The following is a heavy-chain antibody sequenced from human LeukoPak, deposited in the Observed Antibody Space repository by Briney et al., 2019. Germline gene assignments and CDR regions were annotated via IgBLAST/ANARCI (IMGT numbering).Heavy chain of an antibody. D-gene: IGHD3-22*01. J-gene: IGHJ6*03. CDR2: IYHSGST. CDR1: GYSISSGYN. V-gene: IGHV4-38-2*02. Sequence: PSESLSLTCTVSGYSISSGYNWCCIQQPPGKGVGGRGSIYHSGSTYYTPSIKSRVTISVDTSKNQFSLKLSSVTDADTAVYYCHYYDSSGYYFGGMGCYYYYMDVWGKGTTVTISS. CDR3: HYYDSSGYYFGGMGCYYYYMDV.